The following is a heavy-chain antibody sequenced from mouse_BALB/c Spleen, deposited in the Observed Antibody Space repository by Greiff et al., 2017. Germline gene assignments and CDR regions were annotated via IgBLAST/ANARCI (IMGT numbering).Heavy chain of an antibody. J-gene: IGHJ4*01. Sequence: VQLQESGAELVRPGTSVKVSCKASGYAFTNYLIEWVKQRPGQGLEWIGVINPGSGGTNYNEKFKGKATLTADKSSSTAYMQLSSLTSDDSAVYFCARGSLYYAMDYWGQGTSVTVSS. CDR3: ARGSLYYAMDY. V-gene: IGHV1-54*01. CDR2: INPGSGGT. CDR1: GYAFTNYL.